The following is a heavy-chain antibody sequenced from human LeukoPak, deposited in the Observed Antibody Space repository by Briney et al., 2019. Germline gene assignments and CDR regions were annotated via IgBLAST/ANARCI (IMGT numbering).Heavy chain of an antibody. CDR1: GFTFSSYE. J-gene: IGHJ4*02. CDR2: ISSSGSTI. V-gene: IGHV3-48*03. Sequence: GGSLRLSCAASGFTFSSYEMNWVRQAPGKGLEWVSYISSSGSTIYYADSVKGQFTISRDNAKNSLYLQMNSLRAEDTAVYYCARDPRYCSGGSCYDDYWGQGTLVTVSS. CDR3: ARDPRYCSGGSCYDDY. D-gene: IGHD2-15*01.